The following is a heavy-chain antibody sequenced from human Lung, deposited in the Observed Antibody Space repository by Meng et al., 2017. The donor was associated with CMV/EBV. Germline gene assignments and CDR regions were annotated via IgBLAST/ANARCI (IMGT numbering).Heavy chain of an antibody. J-gene: IGHJ4*02. D-gene: IGHD3-16*01. V-gene: IGHV3-23*01. CDR2: IGGSGGST. CDR1: GFTFGSCA. Sequence: SGFTFGSCAVSWVRQAPGKELEWVSAIGGSGGSTCYAHSVKGRFTISRDNSKNTLYLQMNSLRAEDTAVYYCAKYVGRPMLTPVGDYWGQGALVTVSS. CDR3: AKYVGRPMLTPVGDY.